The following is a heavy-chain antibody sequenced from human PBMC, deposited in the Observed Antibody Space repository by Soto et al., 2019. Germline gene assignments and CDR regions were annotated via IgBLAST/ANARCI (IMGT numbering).Heavy chain of an antibody. CDR3: ARADWGSDGFNGLDY. D-gene: IGHD3-16*01. CDR1: GYTITAYY. Sequence: ASVKVACKASGYTITAYYMHWVRQDPGQGLEWMGWINPNSGGTNYAQKFQGWVTMTRDTSISTAYMELSRLRSDDTAVYYCARADWGSDGFNGLDYWGQGTLVTVSS. V-gene: IGHV1-2*04. J-gene: IGHJ4*02. CDR2: INPNSGGT.